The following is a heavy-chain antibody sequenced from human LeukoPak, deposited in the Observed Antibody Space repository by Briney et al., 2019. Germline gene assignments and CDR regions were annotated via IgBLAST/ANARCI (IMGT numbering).Heavy chain of an antibody. CDR3: ARDTDYYDSSGYTD. V-gene: IGHV3-30*02. CDR2: IRYDGSNK. CDR1: GFTFSSYS. Sequence: GGSLRLSCAASGFTFSSYSMNWVRQAPGKGLEWVAFIRYDGSNKYYADSVKGRFTISRDNSKNTLYLQMNSLRAEDTAVYYCARDTDYYDSSGYTDWGQGTLVTVSS. J-gene: IGHJ4*02. D-gene: IGHD3-22*01.